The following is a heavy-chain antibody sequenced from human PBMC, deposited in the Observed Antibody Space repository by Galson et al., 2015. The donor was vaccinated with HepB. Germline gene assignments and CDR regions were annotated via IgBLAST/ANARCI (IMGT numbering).Heavy chain of an antibody. V-gene: IGHV5-10-1*01. CDR1: GYSFTSYW. Sequence: QSGAEVKKPGESLRISCKGSGYSFTSYWISWVRQMPGKGLEWMGRIDPSDSYINYSPSFQGHVTISVDKSISTAYLQWSSLKASDTAMYYCARRRTGYCSSTSCHPDYQYYGMDVWGQGTTVTVSS. J-gene: IGHJ6*02. CDR3: ARRRTGYCSSTSCHPDYQYYGMDV. CDR2: IDPSDSYI. D-gene: IGHD2-2*01.